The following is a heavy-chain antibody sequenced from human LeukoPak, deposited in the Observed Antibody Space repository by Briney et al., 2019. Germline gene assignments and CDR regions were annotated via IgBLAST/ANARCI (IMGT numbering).Heavy chain of an antibody. J-gene: IGHJ4*02. Sequence: GGSLRLSCAASGFIFSNYAMYWVRQAPGKGLEWVSAISGRSGSTYYEDSVKGRFTISRDSSKNTLYLQMNSLRADDTAVYYCAKWGDYDVLTGYYVSDFWGQGTLVTVSS. CDR1: GFIFSNYA. CDR3: AKWGDYDVLTGYYVSDF. D-gene: IGHD3-9*01. CDR2: ISGRSGST. V-gene: IGHV3-23*01.